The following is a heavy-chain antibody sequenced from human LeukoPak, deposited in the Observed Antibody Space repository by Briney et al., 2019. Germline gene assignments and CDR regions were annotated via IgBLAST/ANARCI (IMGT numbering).Heavy chain of an antibody. CDR2: IQGSGST. CDR3: ARDIVYLIDEDYG. J-gene: IGHJ4*02. D-gene: IGHD4-17*01. V-gene: IGHV4-4*07. CDR1: GGSFNSYY. Sequence: SETLSLTCTVSGGSFNSYYWSWLRQPAGKGLEWIGRIQGSGSTDYSPSLQSRVTISIDTSQRQFSLNLRSVTAADTAVYYCARDIVYLIDEDYGWGQGTLVTVSS.